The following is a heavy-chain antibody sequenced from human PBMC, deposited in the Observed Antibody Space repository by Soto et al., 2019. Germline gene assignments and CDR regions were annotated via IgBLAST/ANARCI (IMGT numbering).Heavy chain of an antibody. J-gene: IGHJ4*02. D-gene: IGHD1-26*01. V-gene: IGHV3-33*01. CDR2: IWYDGSNK. Sequence: VGSLRLSCAASGFTFSSYGMHWVRQAPGKGLEWVAVIWYDGSNKYYADSVKGRFTISRDNAKNTLYLQMNSLRAEDTAVYYCAREEIVGATKLGYWGQGTLVTVSS. CDR1: GFTFSSYG. CDR3: AREEIVGATKLGY.